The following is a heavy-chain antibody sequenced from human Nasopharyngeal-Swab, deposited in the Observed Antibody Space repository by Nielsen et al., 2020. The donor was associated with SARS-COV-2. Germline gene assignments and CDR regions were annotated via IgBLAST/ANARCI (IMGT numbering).Heavy chain of an antibody. D-gene: IGHD3-3*01. J-gene: IGHJ6*02. CDR2: ITSSSTYI. CDR1: GFTFSTYS. V-gene: IGHV3-21*01. CDR3: ARVSWSDYDFWSGYYKSSYYYGMDV. Sequence: GESLKISCAASGFTFSTYSMNWVRQAPGKGLEWVSSITSSSTYIYYADSMRGRFTISRDNAKNSLYLQMNSLRAEDTAVYYCARVSWSDYDFWSGYYKSSYYYGMDVWGQGTTVTVSS.